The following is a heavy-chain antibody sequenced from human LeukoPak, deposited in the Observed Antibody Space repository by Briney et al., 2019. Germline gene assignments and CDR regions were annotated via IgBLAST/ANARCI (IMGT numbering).Heavy chain of an antibody. CDR3: ARGRAPGPYYYYGMDV. V-gene: IGHV1-18*01. CDR2: ISAYNGNT. Sequence: ASVKVSYKASGYTFTSYGISWVRQAPGQGLEWMGWISAYNGNTNYAQKLQGRVTMTTDTSTSTAYMELRSLRSDDTAVYYCARGRAPGPYYYYGMDVWGQGTTVTVSS. J-gene: IGHJ6*02. CDR1: GYTFTSYG.